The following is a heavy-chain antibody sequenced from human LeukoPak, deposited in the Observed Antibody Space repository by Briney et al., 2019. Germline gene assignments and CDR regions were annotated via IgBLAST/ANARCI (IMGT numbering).Heavy chain of an antibody. CDR2: INHSGST. Sequence: PSETLSLTCAVYGGSFSGYYWSWIRQPPGKGLEWIGEINHSGSTSYNPSLKSRVTISVDTSKNQLSLKLSSVTAADTAVYYCWGLPGSWDYYYYMDVWGKGTTVTVSS. J-gene: IGHJ6*03. CDR3: WGLPGSWDYYYYMDV. D-gene: IGHD6-13*01. V-gene: IGHV4-34*03. CDR1: GGSFSGYY.